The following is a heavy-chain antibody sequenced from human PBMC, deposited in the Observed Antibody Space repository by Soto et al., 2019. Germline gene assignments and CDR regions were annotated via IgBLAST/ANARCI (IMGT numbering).Heavy chain of an antibody. V-gene: IGHV1-69*13. D-gene: IGHD4-4*01. Sequence: GASVKVSCKASGGTFSSYAISWVRQAPGQGLEWMGGIIPIFGTANYAQKFQGRVTITADESTSTAYMELSSLRSEDTAVYYCARGEMATVRRYGMDVWGQGTTVTVSS. CDR1: GGTFSSYA. J-gene: IGHJ6*02. CDR3: ARGEMATVRRYGMDV. CDR2: IIPIFGTA.